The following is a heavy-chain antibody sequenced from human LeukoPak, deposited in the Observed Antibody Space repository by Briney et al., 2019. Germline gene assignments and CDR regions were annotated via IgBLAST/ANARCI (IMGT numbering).Heavy chain of an antibody. J-gene: IGHJ4*02. CDR1: GFTFSSYS. CDR3: ARGYCTGGSCSKYDY. D-gene: IGHD2-15*01. V-gene: IGHV3-48*01. CDR2: IGGSGSTI. Sequence: GGSLRLSCAASGFTFSSYSMNWVRQAPGKGLEWVSYIGGSGSTIYYGDSVKGRFTISRDNAKNSLYLQMSSLRAEDTAVYYCARGYCTGGSCSKYDYWGQGTLVTVSS.